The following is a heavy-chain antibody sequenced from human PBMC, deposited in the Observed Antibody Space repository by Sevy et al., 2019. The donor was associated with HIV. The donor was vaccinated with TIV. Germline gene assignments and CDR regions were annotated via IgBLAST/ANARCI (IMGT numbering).Heavy chain of an antibody. V-gene: IGHV1-24*01. D-gene: IGHD3-22*01. CDR1: GYTLTELS. Sequence: ASVKVSCKVSGYTLTELSMHWVRQAPGKGLEWMGGFDPEDGETFDAQKFQGRVTMTDDTSTDTAYMELSSLRSEDTAVYYCATSPYYYDSSGYGNMDYWGQGTLVTVSS. CDR2: FDPEDGET. CDR3: ATSPYYYDSSGYGNMDY. J-gene: IGHJ4*02.